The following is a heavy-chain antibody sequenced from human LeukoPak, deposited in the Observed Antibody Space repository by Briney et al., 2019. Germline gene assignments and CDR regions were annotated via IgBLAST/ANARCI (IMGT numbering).Heavy chain of an antibody. CDR2: IIPILGIA. V-gene: IGHV1-69*04. CDR1: GGTFSSYA. D-gene: IGHD3-10*01. J-gene: IGHJ5*02. CDR3: ARDREREYYYGSGTRLGNWFDP. Sequence: SVKVSCKASGGTFSSYAISWVRQAPGQGLEWMGRIIPILGIANYAQKFQGRVTITADKSTSTAYMELSSLRSEDTAVYYCARDREREYYYGSGTRLGNWFDPWGQGTLVTVSS.